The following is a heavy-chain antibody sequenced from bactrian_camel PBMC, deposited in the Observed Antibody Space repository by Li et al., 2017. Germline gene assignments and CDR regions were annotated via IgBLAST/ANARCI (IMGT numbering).Heavy chain of an antibody. CDR2: ISWNGGTT. CDR3: AAGFRYTDEYKY. J-gene: IGHJ4*01. Sequence: HVQLVEYGGGSVQAGGSLRLSCEVSGYTYSPNCMGWFRQGPGKEREGISCISWNGGTTLYAESVKGRFTVARDNTKNTAYLQMLSLKSEDTALYYCAAGFRYTDEYKYWAQGTQVTVS. D-gene: IGHD2*01. CDR1: GYTYSPNC. V-gene: IGHV3S60*01.